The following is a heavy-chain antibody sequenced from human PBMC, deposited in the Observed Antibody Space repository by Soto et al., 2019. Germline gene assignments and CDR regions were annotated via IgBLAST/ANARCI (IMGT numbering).Heavy chain of an antibody. D-gene: IGHD2-2*01. Sequence: PSETLSLTCAVYGGSFSGYYWSWIRQPPGKGLEWIGEINHSGSTNYNPSLKSRVTISVDTSKNQFSLKLSSVTAADTAVYYCARKPGPVVVTVYGMDVWGQGTTVTVSS. J-gene: IGHJ6*02. CDR2: INHSGST. V-gene: IGHV4-34*01. CDR3: ARKPGPVVVTVYGMDV. CDR1: GGSFSGYY.